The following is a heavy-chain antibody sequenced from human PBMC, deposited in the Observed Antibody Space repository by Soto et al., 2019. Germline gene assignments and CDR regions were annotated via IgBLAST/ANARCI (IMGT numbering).Heavy chain of an antibody. D-gene: IGHD6-6*01. CDR2: IIPIFGTA. V-gene: IGHV1-69*13. Sequence: VKVSCKASGGTFSSYAISWVRQAPGQGLEWMGGIIPIFGTANYAQKFQGRVTITADESTSTAYMELSSLRSEDTAVYYCARSVQYGSSSDYWGQGTLVTVSS. J-gene: IGHJ4*02. CDR3: ARSVQYGSSSDY. CDR1: GGTFSSYA.